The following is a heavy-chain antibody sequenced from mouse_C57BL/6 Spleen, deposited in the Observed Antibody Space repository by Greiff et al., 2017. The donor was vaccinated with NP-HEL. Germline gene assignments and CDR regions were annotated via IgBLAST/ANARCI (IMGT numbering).Heavy chain of an antibody. J-gene: IGHJ4*01. CDR3: ARHEILLRYAMDY. CDR1: GFTFSDYG. CDR2: ISNLAYSI. D-gene: IGHD1-1*01. V-gene: IGHV5-15*01. Sequence: EVKLMESGGGLVQPGGSLKLSCAASGFTFSDYGMAWVRQAPRKGPEWVAFISNLAYSIYYADTVTGRFTISRENAKNTLYLEMSSLRSEDTAMYYCARHEILLRYAMDYWGQGTSVTVSS.